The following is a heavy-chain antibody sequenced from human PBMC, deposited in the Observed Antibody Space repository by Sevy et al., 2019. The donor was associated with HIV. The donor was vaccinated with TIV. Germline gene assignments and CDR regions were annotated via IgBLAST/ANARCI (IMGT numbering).Heavy chain of an antibody. CDR3: ARDYPYSSSSPSFFDY. Sequence: GGSLRLSCAASGFTFRSYSMNWVRQAPGKGLEWVSSISSSSGYIYYADAVKVRFTISRDNAKNSLYLQINSLRAEDTAVYSYARDYPYSSSSPSFFDYWGQGTLVTVSS. CDR2: ISSSSGYI. CDR1: GFTFRSYS. J-gene: IGHJ4*02. D-gene: IGHD6-6*01. V-gene: IGHV3-21*01.